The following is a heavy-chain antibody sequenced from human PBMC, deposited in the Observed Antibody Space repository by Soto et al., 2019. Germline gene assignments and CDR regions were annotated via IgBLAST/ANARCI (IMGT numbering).Heavy chain of an antibody. J-gene: IGHJ4*02. CDR2: LSGSGTTT. Sequence: VGSLRLACRPSGFSFSNHDMAWVRQAPGKGLEWVSSLSGSGTTTYYVDSVKGRFTISRDNSNDTLNLQMSGLRADDTAVYFCARVESYGWFFDYWGQGALVTVSS. D-gene: IGHD3-10*01. CDR1: GFSFSNHD. CDR3: ARVESYGWFFDY. V-gene: IGHV3-23*01.